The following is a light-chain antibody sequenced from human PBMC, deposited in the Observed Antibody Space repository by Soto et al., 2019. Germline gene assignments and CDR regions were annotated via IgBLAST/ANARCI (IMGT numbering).Light chain of an antibody. J-gene: IGKJ2*01. CDR1: QSVSSSY. CDR3: QQYGSSPVYT. CDR2: GAS. Sequence: EIVLTQSPGTLSLSPGERATLSCRASQSVSSSYFAWYQQKPGQAPRLLIYGASRRATGIPDRFSGSGSGANFTLTISRLEPEDFAVYSCQQYGSSPVYTFGQGTKLEIK. V-gene: IGKV3-20*01.